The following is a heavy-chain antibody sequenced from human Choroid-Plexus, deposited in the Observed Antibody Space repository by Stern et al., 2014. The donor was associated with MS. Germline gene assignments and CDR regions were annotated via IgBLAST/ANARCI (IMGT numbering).Heavy chain of an antibody. CDR1: GFNFNYYA. CDR3: AKDRWGDGYPIFDD. Sequence: VQLVESGGGVVQPGRSLRLSCAASGFNFNYYAMHWVRQAPGKGLAWVASTSYVGSNQKYADSVKGRFTISRDKSKNTLYLQMNSLRAADTAVYYCAKDRWGDGYPIFDDWGQGTVVTVSS. CDR2: TSYVGSNQ. J-gene: IGHJ4*02. V-gene: IGHV3-30*18. D-gene: IGHD5-24*01.